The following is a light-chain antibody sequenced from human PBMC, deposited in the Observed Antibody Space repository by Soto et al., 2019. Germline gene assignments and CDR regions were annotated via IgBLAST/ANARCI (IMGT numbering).Light chain of an antibody. CDR3: SSYTSSSTVV. V-gene: IGLV2-14*01. Sequence: QSVLTQPASVSGSPGQSITISCTGTSSDVGGYNYVSWYQQHPGKAPKLMIYEVSNRPSGVSNRLSGSKSGNTASLTISGFQADDEADYYCSSYTSSSTVVFVGGTKLTVL. CDR1: SSDVGGYNY. CDR2: EVS. J-gene: IGLJ2*01.